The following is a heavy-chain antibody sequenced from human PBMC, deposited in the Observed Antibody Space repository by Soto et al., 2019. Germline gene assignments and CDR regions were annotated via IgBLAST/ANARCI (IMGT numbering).Heavy chain of an antibody. CDR2: INHSGST. CDR3: ARVRPITMIVVVPPRGYYFDY. J-gene: IGHJ4*02. Sequence: PSETLSLTCAVYGGSFSGYYWSWIRQPPGKGLEWIGEINHSGSTNYNPSLKSRVTISVDTSKNQFSLKLSSVTAADAAVYYCARVRPITMIVVVPPRGYYFDYWGQGTLVTVSS. V-gene: IGHV4-34*01. D-gene: IGHD3-22*01. CDR1: GGSFSGYY.